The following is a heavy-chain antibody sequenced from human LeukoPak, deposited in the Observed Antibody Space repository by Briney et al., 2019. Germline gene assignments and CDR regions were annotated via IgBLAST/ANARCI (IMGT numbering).Heavy chain of an antibody. J-gene: IGHJ4*02. Sequence: GGSLRLSCAASGFTFSSSAMSWVRQAPGKGLEWVSAISGSGGSTYYADSVKGRFTISRDNAKNSLYLQMNSLRAEDTAVYYCARVGSSGWYYWGQGTLVTVSS. CDR3: ARVGSSGWYY. D-gene: IGHD6-19*01. CDR1: GFTFSSSA. V-gene: IGHV3-23*01. CDR2: ISGSGGST.